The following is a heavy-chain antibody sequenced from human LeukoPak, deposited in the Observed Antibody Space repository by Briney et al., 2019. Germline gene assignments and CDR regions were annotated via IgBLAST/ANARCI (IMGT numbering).Heavy chain of an antibody. CDR1: GGTFSSYA. V-gene: IGHV1-69*04. CDR3: ARSGDSSGYYLVNLDY. Sequence: GASVKVSCKASGGTFSSYAISWVRQAPGQGLEWMGRIIPILGIANYAQKFQGRVTITADKSTSTAYMELSSLGSEDTAVYYCARSGDSSGYYLVNLDYWGQGTLVTVSS. D-gene: IGHD3-22*01. J-gene: IGHJ4*02. CDR2: IIPILGIA.